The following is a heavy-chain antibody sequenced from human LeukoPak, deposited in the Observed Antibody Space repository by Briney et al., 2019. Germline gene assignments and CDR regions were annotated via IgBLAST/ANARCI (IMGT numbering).Heavy chain of an antibody. CDR3: ARDYYDSSADY. J-gene: IGHJ4*02. Sequence: GESLKISCKGSGYSFIRYWIAWARQMPGKGLEWMGIIYPGDSDTRYSSSFQGQVTISADKSISTAYLQWSSLKASDTGMYYCARDYYDSSADYWGQGTLVTVSS. V-gene: IGHV5-51*01. D-gene: IGHD3-22*01. CDR2: IYPGDSDT. CDR1: GYSFIRYW.